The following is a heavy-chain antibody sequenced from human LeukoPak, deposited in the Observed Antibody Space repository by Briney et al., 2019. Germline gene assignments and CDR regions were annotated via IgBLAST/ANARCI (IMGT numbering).Heavy chain of an antibody. D-gene: IGHD6-13*01. CDR2: FDPEDGET. J-gene: IGHJ4*02. Sequence: ALVKVSCKDSRYTLTELSMHGVRPAPGKGREGVGGFDPEDGETIYAQKFQGRVTMTEDTTTDTAYMELSSLRSEDTAVYYCATAAAGIPDFDYWGQGTLVTVSS. V-gene: IGHV1-24*01. CDR3: ATAAAGIPDFDY. CDR1: RYTLTELS.